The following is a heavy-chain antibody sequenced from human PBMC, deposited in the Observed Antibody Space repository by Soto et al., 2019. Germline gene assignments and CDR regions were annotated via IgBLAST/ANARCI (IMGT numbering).Heavy chain of an antibody. CDR1: GFTFSSYD. Sequence: PGGSLRLSCAASGFTFSSYDMHWVRQATGKGLEWVSAIGTAGDTYYPGSVKGRFTISRENAKNSLYLQMNSLRAGDTAVYYCAGAVPLTMVRGVGDPYGMDVWGQGTTVTV. CDR2: IGTAGDT. V-gene: IGHV3-13*01. CDR3: AGAVPLTMVRGVGDPYGMDV. J-gene: IGHJ6*02. D-gene: IGHD3-10*01.